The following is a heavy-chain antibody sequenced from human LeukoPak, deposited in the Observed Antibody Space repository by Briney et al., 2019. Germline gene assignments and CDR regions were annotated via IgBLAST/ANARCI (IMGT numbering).Heavy chain of an antibody. J-gene: IGHJ6*03. CDR3: AKGSWSTSETHHYYYYYMDV. V-gene: IGHV1-69*13. Sequence: ASVKVSCKASGYTFTSYYMHWVRQAPGQGLEWMGGIIPMFGIANYAQKFQGRVTITADESTSIVHMELSSLRSEDTAVYYCAKGSWSTSETHHYYYYYMDVWGKGTTVTVSS. D-gene: IGHD6-13*01. CDR1: GYTFTSYY. CDR2: IIPMFGIA.